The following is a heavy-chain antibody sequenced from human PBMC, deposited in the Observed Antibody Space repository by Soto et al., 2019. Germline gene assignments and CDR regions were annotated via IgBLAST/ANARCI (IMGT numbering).Heavy chain of an antibody. Sequence: QVQLVESGGGVVQPGRSLRLSCAASGFTFSSYGMHWVRQAPGKGLEWVAVISYDGSNKYYADSVKGRFTISRDNSKNTLYLQMNSLRAEDTAVYYCASRIAVAGCDYWGQGTLVTVSS. CDR2: ISYDGSNK. CDR1: GFTFSSYG. D-gene: IGHD6-19*01. J-gene: IGHJ4*02. V-gene: IGHV3-30*03. CDR3: ASRIAVAGCDY.